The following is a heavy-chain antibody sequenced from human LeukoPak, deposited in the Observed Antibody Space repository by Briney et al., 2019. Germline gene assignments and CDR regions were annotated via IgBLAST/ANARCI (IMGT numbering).Heavy chain of an antibody. CDR2: IYYSGST. V-gene: IGHV4-39*07. D-gene: IGHD3-22*01. Sequence: ETLSLTCTVSGGSISSSSYYWGWIRQPPGKGLEWIGSIYYSGSTYYNPSLKSRVTISVDTSKNQFSLKLSSVTAADTAVYYCASENSSGYYDAFDIWGQGTMVTVSS. CDR3: ASENSSGYYDAFDI. J-gene: IGHJ3*02. CDR1: GGSISSSSYY.